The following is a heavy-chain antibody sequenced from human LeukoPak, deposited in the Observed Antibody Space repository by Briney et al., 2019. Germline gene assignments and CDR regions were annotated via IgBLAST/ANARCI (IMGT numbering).Heavy chain of an antibody. CDR3: ARGSTYYYGSGSEEEGFDY. D-gene: IGHD3-10*01. CDR2: ISSNGGST. V-gene: IGHV3-64*01. J-gene: IGHJ4*02. Sequence: PGGSLRLSCAASGFTFSSYAMHWVRQAPGKGLEYVSAISSNGGSTYYANSVKGRFTISRDNSKNTLYLQMGSLRAEDMAVYYCARGSTYYYGSGSEEEGFDYWGQGTLVTVSS. CDR1: GFTFSSYA.